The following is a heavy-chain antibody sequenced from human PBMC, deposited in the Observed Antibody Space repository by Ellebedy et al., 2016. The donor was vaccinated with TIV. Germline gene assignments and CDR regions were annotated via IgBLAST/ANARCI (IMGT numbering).Heavy chain of an antibody. CDR1: GFNFSDHY. J-gene: IGHJ3*01. CDR2: ISPSDSAS. CDR3: ARDPGYCSTTACYARADALDV. Sequence: GGSLRLXCVASGFNFSDHYMSWVRHAPAKGLEWISYISPSDSASYNGDSVRGRFSVSRDNAKNSLYLDMNSLSAGDTAIYYCARDPGYCSTTACYARADALDVWGQGTMVTVSS. V-gene: IGHV3-11*01. D-gene: IGHD2-2*03.